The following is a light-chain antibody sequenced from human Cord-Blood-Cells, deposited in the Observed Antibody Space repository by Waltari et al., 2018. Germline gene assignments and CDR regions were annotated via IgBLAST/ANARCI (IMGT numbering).Light chain of an antibody. V-gene: IGLV3-19*01. CDR1: SIRSYY. J-gene: IGLJ3*02. CDR2: GKN. Sequence: SSELTQDPAVSVALGQTVRITCQGDSIRSYYASRYQQKPGQAPVLVNYGKNNRPSGIPDRFSGSSSGNTASLTITGAQAEDEADYYCNSRDSSGNHWVFGGGTKLTVL. CDR3: NSRDSSGNHWV.